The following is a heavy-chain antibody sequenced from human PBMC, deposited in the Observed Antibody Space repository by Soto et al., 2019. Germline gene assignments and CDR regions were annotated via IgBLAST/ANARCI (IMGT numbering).Heavy chain of an antibody. D-gene: IGHD2-21*01. V-gene: IGHV1-18*01. CDR3: SGDVHSDLYY. J-gene: IGHJ4*02. CDR1: GYTFTSYG. Sequence: QVQLVQSGAEVKKPGASVKVSCKASGYTFTSYGISWVRQAPGQGLEWMGWISAYNGNTNYAQKLQGRVTMTTDTSTTTAYMELRSSRTDDKAVDYCSGDVHSDLYYWGQGTLVTVSS. CDR2: ISAYNGNT.